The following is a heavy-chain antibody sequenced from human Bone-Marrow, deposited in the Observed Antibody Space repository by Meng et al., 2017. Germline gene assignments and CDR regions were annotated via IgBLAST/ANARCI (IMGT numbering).Heavy chain of an antibody. CDR3: ARVTVTDWVTHHYFDY. V-gene: IGHV1-18*04. J-gene: IGHJ4*02. D-gene: IGHD4-17*01. CDR2: ISGYNGDT. CDR1: GYSFTHHG. Sequence: QVHLLQFGFEVKNPVASVKVSCKAAGYSFTHHGITWVRQAPGQGLEWMGWISGYNGDTHYAQKLQGRVTMTTDTSTSTAYMELRSLRSDDTAVYYCARVTVTDWVTHHYFDYWGQGTLVTVSS.